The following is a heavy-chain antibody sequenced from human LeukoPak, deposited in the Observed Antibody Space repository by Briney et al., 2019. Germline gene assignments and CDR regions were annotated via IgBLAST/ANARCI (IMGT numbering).Heavy chain of an antibody. J-gene: IGHJ4*02. Sequence: ASVKVSCKASGGTFSSYAISWVRQAPGQGLEWMGRIIPILGIANYAQKFQGRVTITADKSTSTAYMELSSLRSEDTAVYYCARGIAAAGDYFDYWGQGTLVTVSS. D-gene: IGHD6-13*01. V-gene: IGHV1-69*04. CDR3: ARGIAAAGDYFDY. CDR1: GGTFSSYA. CDR2: IIPILGIA.